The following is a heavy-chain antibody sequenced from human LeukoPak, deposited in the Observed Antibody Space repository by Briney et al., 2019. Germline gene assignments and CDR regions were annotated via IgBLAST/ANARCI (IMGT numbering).Heavy chain of an antibody. CDR3: ARGDYDILTGYPNWFDP. V-gene: IGHV1-69*01. D-gene: IGHD3-9*01. CDR2: IIPIFGTA. CDR1: GGTFSSYA. J-gene: IGHJ5*02. Sequence: GSSVKVSCKASGGTFSSYAISWVRQAPGQGLEWMGGIIPIFGTANYAQKFQGRVTITADESTSTAYMELSSLRSEDTAVYYCARGDYDILTGYPNWFDPWGQGTLVTVSS.